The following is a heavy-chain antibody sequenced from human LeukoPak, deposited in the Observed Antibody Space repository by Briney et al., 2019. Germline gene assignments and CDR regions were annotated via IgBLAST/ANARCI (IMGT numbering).Heavy chain of an antibody. Sequence: GGSLRLSCAVSGFRCSQYWTTWVRQAPGKGLEWVANIEQDGGKEYYVDSVKGRFTISRDNAKNSLYLQMNSLRVEDTAVYYCARGRYVDWLFDYWGQGTLVTVSS. CDR1: GFRCSQYW. CDR3: ARGRYVDWLFDY. D-gene: IGHD3-9*01. J-gene: IGHJ4*02. CDR2: IEQDGGKE. V-gene: IGHV3-7*03.